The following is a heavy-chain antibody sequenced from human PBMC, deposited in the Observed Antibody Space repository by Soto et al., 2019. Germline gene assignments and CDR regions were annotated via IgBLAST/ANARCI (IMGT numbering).Heavy chain of an antibody. CDR1: GGSFSGYY. Sequence: SENLSLTCAVYGGSFSGYYWSWIRQPPGKGLEWIGEINHSGSTNYNPSLKSRVTISVDTSKNQVSLKLSSVTAADTAVYYCARAPVTGGSGSYYFQHWGQGTLVTVSS. CDR3: ARAPVTGGSGSYYFQH. J-gene: IGHJ1*01. CDR2: INHSGST. V-gene: IGHV4-34*01. D-gene: IGHD3-10*01.